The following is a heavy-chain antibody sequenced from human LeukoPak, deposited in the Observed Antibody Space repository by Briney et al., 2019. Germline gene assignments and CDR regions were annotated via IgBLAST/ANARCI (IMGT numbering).Heavy chain of an antibody. CDR1: GFTFSSYS. J-gene: IGHJ4*02. CDR3: ARGSYCSGGSCFDY. Sequence: KPGGSLRLSCAASGFTFSSYSMNWVRQAPGKGLEWVSSISSSSSYIYYADSVKGRFTISRDNAKNSLYLQMNSLRAEDTAVYYCARGSYCSGGSCFDYWGPGTLVAVSS. V-gene: IGHV3-21*01. D-gene: IGHD2-15*01. CDR2: ISSSSSYI.